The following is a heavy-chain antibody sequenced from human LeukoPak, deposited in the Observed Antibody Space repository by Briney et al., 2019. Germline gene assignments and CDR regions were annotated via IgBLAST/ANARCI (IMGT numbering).Heavy chain of an antibody. CDR2: IYYSGST. CDR1: GVSVSSGSYY. Sequence: PSETLSLTCTVSGVSVSSGSYYWSWIRQPPGKGLEWIGYIYYSGSTNYNPSLKSRVTISVDTSKNQFSLKLSSVTAADTAVYYCARDRYYDFWSGSNWFDPWGQGTLVTVSS. D-gene: IGHD3-3*01. J-gene: IGHJ5*02. CDR3: ARDRYYDFWSGSNWFDP. V-gene: IGHV4-61*01.